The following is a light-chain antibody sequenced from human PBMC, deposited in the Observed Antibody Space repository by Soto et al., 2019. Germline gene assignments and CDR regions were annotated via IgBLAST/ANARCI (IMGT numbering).Light chain of an antibody. CDR1: QSISSY. CDR3: QQSYSTPVFT. CDR2: AAS. J-gene: IGKJ3*01. V-gene: IGKV1-39*01. Sequence: DLQMTQSPSSLSASVGDRVTITCRASQSISSYLNWYQQKPGKAPKLLIYAASSLQSGIPSRFSDSRSGTDFTLTISSLQTEDFATYYCQQSYSTPVFTFVPGTKVDIK.